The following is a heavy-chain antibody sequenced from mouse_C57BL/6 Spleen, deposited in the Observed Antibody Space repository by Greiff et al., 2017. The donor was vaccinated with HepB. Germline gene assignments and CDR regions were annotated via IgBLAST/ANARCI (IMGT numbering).Heavy chain of an antibody. V-gene: IGHV1-20*01. Sequence: VQLQQSGPELVKPGDSVKISCKASGYSFTGYFMNWVMQSHGKSLEWIGRINPYNGDTFYNQKFKGKATLTVDKSSSTAHMELRSLTSEDSAVYYCARSGGYEDAMDYWGQGTSVTVSS. CDR2: INPYNGDT. CDR3: ARSGGYEDAMDY. CDR1: GYSFTGYF. D-gene: IGHD2-2*01. J-gene: IGHJ4*01.